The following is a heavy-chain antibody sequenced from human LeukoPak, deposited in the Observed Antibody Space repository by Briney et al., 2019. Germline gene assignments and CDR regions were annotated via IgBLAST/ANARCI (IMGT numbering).Heavy chain of an antibody. D-gene: IGHD6-13*01. CDR3: ARDLMGIAYRGAFYY. CDR1: GFTFSSSW. J-gene: IGHJ4*02. CDR2: IKPDGSDQ. Sequence: PGGSLRLSCAASGFTFSSSWMSWVRQAPGKGLEWVANIKPDGSDQYYVDSVKGRFTISRDNAKNSLYLQMNSLRAEDTAVYYCARDLMGIAYRGAFYYWGQGTLVTVSS. V-gene: IGHV3-7*03.